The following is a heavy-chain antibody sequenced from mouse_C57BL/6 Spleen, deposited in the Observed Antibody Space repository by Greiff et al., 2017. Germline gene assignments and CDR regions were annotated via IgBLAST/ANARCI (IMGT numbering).Heavy chain of an antibody. CDR1: GFTFSDYG. CDR2: ISSGSSTI. V-gene: IGHV5-17*01. J-gene: IGHJ2*01. Sequence: DVMLVESGGGLVKPGGSLKLSCAASGFTFSDYGMHWVRQAPEKGLEWVAYISSGSSTIYYADTVEGRFTISRDNAKDTLFLQMTSLRSEDTAMYYCARGYDVEYYFDYWGQGTTLTVSS. CDR3: ARGYDVEYYFDY. D-gene: IGHD2-2*01.